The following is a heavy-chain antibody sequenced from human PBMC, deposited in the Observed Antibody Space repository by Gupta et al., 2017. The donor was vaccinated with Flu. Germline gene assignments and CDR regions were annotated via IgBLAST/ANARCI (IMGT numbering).Heavy chain of an antibody. V-gene: IGHV3-15*01. Sequence: EVQLVESGGGLVKRGGSLRLSCAASGFTLSNAWMSWVRQAQGKGLEGVGRIKSKTDGGTTDYAAPVKGRFTISRDDSKNTLYLQMNSLKTEDTAVYYCTTAVGMSGYDYVVVDYWGQGTLVTVSS. CDR2: IKSKTDGGTT. CDR3: TTAVGMSGYDYVVVDY. D-gene: IGHD3-22*01. CDR1: GFTLSNAW. J-gene: IGHJ4*02.